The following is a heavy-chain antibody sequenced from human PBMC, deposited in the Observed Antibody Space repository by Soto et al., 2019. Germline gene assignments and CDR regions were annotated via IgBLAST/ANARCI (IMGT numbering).Heavy chain of an antibody. V-gene: IGHV5-10-1*01. CDR2: IDPSESYT. J-gene: IGHJ5*02. Sequence: GESLKISCKGSGYSFTSYWISWVRQMPGKGLEWMGRIDPSESYTNYSPSCHCHFTISADKSISTAYLQWSSLKASDTAMYYCASHVSWEYCSGGSCYSSWFDPWGQGTLVTVSS. D-gene: IGHD2-15*01. CDR1: GYSFTSYW. CDR3: ASHVSWEYCSGGSCYSSWFDP.